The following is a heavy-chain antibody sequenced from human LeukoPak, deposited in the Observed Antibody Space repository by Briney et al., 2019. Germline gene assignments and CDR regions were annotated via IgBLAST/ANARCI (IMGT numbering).Heavy chain of an antibody. CDR3: TIAAGAFDY. CDR1: GFTFSSYA. D-gene: IGHD6-13*01. Sequence: PGGSLRLSCAASGFTFSSYAMSWVRQAPGKGLEWVSAISGSGGSTYYADSVKGRFTISRDNSKNTAYLQMNSLKTEDTAVYYCTIAAGAFDYWGQGTLVTVSS. J-gene: IGHJ4*02. V-gene: IGHV3-23*01. CDR2: ISGSGGST.